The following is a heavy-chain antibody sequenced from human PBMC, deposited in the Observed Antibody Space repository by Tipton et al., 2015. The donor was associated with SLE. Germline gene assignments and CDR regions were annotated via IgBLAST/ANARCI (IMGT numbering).Heavy chain of an antibody. CDR1: PGPISSYY. V-gene: IGHV4-59*01. CDR2: IFHSGST. J-gene: IGHJ4*02. D-gene: IGHD2-2*01. CDR3: ASRSQGMPADIYYFDH. Sequence: TLSLTCSVSPGPISSYYWTWIRQPPGKGLEWIGYIFHSGSTNYSPSLKSRVSISADTSKNQFSLKLRSVTAADTAVYYCASRSQGMPADIYYFDHWGQGTLVTVSS.